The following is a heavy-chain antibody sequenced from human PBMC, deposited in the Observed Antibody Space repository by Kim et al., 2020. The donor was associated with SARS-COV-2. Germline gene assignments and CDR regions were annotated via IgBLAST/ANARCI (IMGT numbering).Heavy chain of an antibody. V-gene: IGHV3-30*04. Sequence: GGSLRLSCAASGFTFSSYAMHWVRQAPGKGLEWVAVISYDGSNKYYADSVKGRFTISRDNSKNTLYLQMNSLRAEDTAVYYCARGGFYCSSTSCYRFDYWGQGTLVTVSS. CDR2: ISYDGSNK. J-gene: IGHJ4*02. CDR1: GFTFSSYA. D-gene: IGHD2-2*01. CDR3: ARGGFYCSSTSCYRFDY.